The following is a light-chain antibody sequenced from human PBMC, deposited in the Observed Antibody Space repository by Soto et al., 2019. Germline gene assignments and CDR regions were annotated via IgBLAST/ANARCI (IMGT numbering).Light chain of an antibody. Sequence: ELVLTQSPATLSLSPGERATLSCRASQSVSSYLAWYQQKPGQAPRLLIYGASIRAIGVPDRFSGSGSGTAFTLTISSLQSEDFAVYYCQQYNNWPPITFGQGTRLE. CDR3: QQYNNWPPIT. CDR1: QSVSSY. V-gene: IGKV3-15*01. CDR2: GAS. J-gene: IGKJ5*01.